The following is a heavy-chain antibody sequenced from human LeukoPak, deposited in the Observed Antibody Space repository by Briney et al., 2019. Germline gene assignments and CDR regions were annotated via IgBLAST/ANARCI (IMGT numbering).Heavy chain of an antibody. D-gene: IGHD3-10*01. V-gene: IGHV4-34*01. Sequence: PSETLSLTCAVYGGSFSGYYWSWIRQPPGKGLEWIEEINHSGSTNYNPSLKSRVTISVDTSKNQFSLKLSSVTAADTAVYYCARPRGKYGSGSYPRPYYFDYWGQGTLVTVSS. CDR1: GGSFSGYY. J-gene: IGHJ4*02. CDR3: ARPRGKYGSGSYPRPYYFDY. CDR2: INHSGST.